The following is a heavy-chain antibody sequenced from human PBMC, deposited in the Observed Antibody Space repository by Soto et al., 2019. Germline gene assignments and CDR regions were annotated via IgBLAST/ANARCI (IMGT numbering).Heavy chain of an antibody. D-gene: IGHD2-15*01. Sequence: SETLSLTCAFYVGSFSGYYWSCIRHPPGKWLEWIGEINHTGSANHNPSLKSRVTTSVDTSKNQFSLRLSSVTAADTAVYYCARVRGVGYCSGGSCYTSNSYGMEVLGQGTTVNVSS. CDR3: ARVRGVGYCSGGSCYTSNSYGMEV. CDR2: INHTGSA. V-gene: IGHV4-34*01. J-gene: IGHJ6*01. CDR1: VGSFSGYY.